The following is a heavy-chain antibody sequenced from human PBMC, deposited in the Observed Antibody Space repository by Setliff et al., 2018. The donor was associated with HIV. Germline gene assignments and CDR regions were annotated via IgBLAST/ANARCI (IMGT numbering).Heavy chain of an antibody. D-gene: IGHD1-7*01. Sequence: SETLSLTCAVYGGSFSGYYWSWIRLPPGKGLEWIGEINHSGSTNYNPSLKSRVTISVDTSKNQFSLKLSSVTAADTAVYYCARDRYTWNYGKNYMDVWGKGTTVTVSS. CDR3: ARDRYTWNYGKNYMDV. J-gene: IGHJ6*03. CDR1: GGSFSGYY. CDR2: INHSGST. V-gene: IGHV4-34*01.